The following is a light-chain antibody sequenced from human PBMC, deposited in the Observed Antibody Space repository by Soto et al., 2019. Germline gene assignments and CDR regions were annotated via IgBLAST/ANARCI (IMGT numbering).Light chain of an antibody. CDR1: QGISSY. Sequence: SLAASTGDRVTINCRASQGISSYLAWYQQKPGKAPKLLIYAASTLQSGVPSRFSGSGSGTDFTLTISSLQPEDFATYYCQQSYSTPRTFGQGTKVDIK. CDR2: AAS. CDR3: QQSYSTPRT. V-gene: IGKV1-8*01. J-gene: IGKJ1*01.